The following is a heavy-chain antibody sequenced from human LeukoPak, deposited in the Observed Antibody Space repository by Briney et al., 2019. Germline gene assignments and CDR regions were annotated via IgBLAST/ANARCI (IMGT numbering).Heavy chain of an antibody. D-gene: IGHD3-16*01. CDR3: ARRRLGEFFDY. CDR1: GGSISSSYYN. Sequence: SETLSLTCTVSGGSISSSYYNWGWIRQPPGKGLEWIGTIYYTGSTSYNPSLKSRVTISLDTSKTQFSLKLSSVTAADTAVYYCARRRLGEFFDYWGQGTLVTVSS. J-gene: IGHJ4*02. V-gene: IGHV4-39*01. CDR2: IYYTGST.